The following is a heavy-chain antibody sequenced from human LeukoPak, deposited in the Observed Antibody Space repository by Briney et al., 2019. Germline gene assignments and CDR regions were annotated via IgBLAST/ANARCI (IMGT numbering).Heavy chain of an antibody. CDR3: ARLGFGGSGTYAYFDY. D-gene: IGHD3-10*01. V-gene: IGHV3-11*03. Sequence: GGSLRLSCAASGFTFSDYYMSWIRQAPGKGLEWVSYITNSSSYTGYADSVKGRFTVSRDNAENSLYLQMNSLRAEDTAVYYCARLGFGGSGTYAYFDYWGQGTLVTASS. CDR1: GFTFSDYY. CDR2: ITNSSSYT. J-gene: IGHJ4*02.